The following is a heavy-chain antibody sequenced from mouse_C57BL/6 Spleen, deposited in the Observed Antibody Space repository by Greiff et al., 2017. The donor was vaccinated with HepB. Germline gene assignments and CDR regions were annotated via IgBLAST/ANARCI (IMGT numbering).Heavy chain of an antibody. V-gene: IGHV1-42*01. CDR2: INPSTGGT. Sequence: EVQLQQSGPELVRPGASVKISCKASGYSFTGYYMNWVKQSPEKSLEWIGEINPSTGGTTYNQKFKAKATLTVDKSSSTAYMQLKSLTSEDSAVYYCARYYYGSSRFHYFDYWGQGTTLTVSS. J-gene: IGHJ2*01. CDR3: ARYYYGSSRFHYFDY. D-gene: IGHD1-1*01. CDR1: GYSFTGYY.